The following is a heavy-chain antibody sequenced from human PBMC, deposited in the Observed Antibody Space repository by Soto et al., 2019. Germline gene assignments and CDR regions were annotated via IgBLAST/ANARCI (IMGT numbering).Heavy chain of an antibody. J-gene: IGHJ6*02. CDR2: IKSKTDGGTT. CDR1: GFTFSNAW. Sequence: GGSLRLSCAASGFTFSNAWMSWVRQAPGKGLEWVGRIKSKTDGGTTDYAAPVKGRFTISRDDSKNTLYLQMNSLKTEDTAVYYCTPGNPRILYKYYYYGMDVWGQGTTVTVSS. D-gene: IGHD2-8*01. V-gene: IGHV3-15*01. CDR3: TPGNPRILYKYYYYGMDV.